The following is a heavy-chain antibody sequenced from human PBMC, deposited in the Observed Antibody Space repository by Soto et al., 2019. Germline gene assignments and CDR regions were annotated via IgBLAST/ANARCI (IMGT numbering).Heavy chain of an antibody. D-gene: IGHD6-6*01. CDR1: GFTFSSYA. V-gene: IGHV3-23*01. CDR3: TKGSEFSNSYTLDFDF. CDR2: ISGNGGST. J-gene: IGHJ4*02. Sequence: GGSLRLSCAASGFTFSSYAMSWVRQAPGRGLEWVSIISGNGGSTYYAASVKGRFTISRDNTKNTLYLQMDSLTAEDTAVYYCTKGSEFSNSYTLDFDFWGQGALVTVSS.